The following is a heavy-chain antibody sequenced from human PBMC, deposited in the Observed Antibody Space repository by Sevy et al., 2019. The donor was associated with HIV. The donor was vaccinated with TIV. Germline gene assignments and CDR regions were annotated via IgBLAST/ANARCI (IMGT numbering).Heavy chain of an antibody. D-gene: IGHD2-8*01. CDR2: IGTSSVT. Sequence: GGSLRLSCSASGFTFSDYDMSWIRQAPGQGLEWTSHIGTSSVTNYPDSVKGRFTISRDNAKNSLYLQMNSLRAEDTAVYYCASDGFYCTNGVCYYYYYGMDVWGQGTTVTVSS. CDR3: ASDGFYCTNGVCYYYYYGMDV. CDR1: GFTFSDYD. V-gene: IGHV3-11*06. J-gene: IGHJ6*02.